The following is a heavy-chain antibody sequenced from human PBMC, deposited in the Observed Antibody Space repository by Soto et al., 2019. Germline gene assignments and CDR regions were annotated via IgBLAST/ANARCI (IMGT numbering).Heavy chain of an antibody. CDR3: ARGVPVGAIGRVYFDS. V-gene: IGHV3-53*01. CDR1: GFTVSNNY. J-gene: IGHJ4*02. CDR2: MYSGGTAT. Sequence: EVQLVESGGGLIQPGGSLRLSCAASGFTVSNNYMTWVRQAPGKGLEWVSVMYSGGTATSYADSVKGRFTVSRGNSKNTVSLQLDSRKADESAVYYCARGVPVGAIGRVYFDSWGQGTLVTVYS. D-gene: IGHD1-26*01.